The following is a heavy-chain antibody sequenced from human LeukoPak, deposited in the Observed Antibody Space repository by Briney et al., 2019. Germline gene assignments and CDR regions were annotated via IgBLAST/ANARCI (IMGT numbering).Heavy chain of an antibody. CDR1: GFTFSSYG. CDR3: AKVVATIGGYYGMDV. CDR2: ISYDGSNK. J-gene: IGHJ6*02. V-gene: IGHV3-30*18. Sequence: GRSLRLSCAASGFTFSSYGMHWVRQAPGKGLEWVTVISYDGSNKYYADSVKGRFTISRDNSKNTLYLQMNSLRAEDTAVYYCAKVVATIGGYYGMDVWGQGTTVTVSS. D-gene: IGHD2-15*01.